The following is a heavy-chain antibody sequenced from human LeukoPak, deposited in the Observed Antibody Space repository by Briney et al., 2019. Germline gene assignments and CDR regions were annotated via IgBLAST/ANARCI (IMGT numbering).Heavy chain of an antibody. CDR3: ARAGSIAATPWDY. V-gene: IGHV4-59*01. D-gene: IGHD6-6*01. CDR2: IYYSGST. Sequence: PSETLSLTCTVSGGSISSYYWSWLRQPPGKGLEWIGYIYYSGSTNYNPSLKSRVTISVDTSRNQFSLKLSSVTAADTAVYYCARAGSIAATPWDYWGQGTLVTVSS. J-gene: IGHJ4*02. CDR1: GGSISSYY.